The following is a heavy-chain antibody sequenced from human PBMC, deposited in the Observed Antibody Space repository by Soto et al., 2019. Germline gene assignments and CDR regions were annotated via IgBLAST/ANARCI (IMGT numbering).Heavy chain of an antibody. CDR1: VVSFSGYY. V-gene: IGHV4-34*01. CDR2: INHSGST. CDR3: ARGGAARWHSYGMDV. D-gene: IGHD6-6*01. J-gene: IGHJ6*02. Sequence: PSETLSLTCAVYVVSFSGYYWSCIRHPPGKGLEWFGEINHSGSTNYNPSLKSRVTISVDTSKNQFSLKLSSVTAADTAVYYCARGGAARWHSYGMDVWGQGTTVTVSS.